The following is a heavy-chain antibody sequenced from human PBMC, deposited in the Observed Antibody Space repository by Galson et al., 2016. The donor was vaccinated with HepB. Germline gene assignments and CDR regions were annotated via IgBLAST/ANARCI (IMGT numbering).Heavy chain of an antibody. CDR3: AHGSGWLFDH. CDR2: IYWDDHK. J-gene: IGHJ4*02. D-gene: IGHD6-19*01. V-gene: IGHV2-5*02. CDR1: GFSLSTVAVG. Sequence: PALVKPPQTLTLTCTFSGFSLSTVAVGVGWIRQAPGKAPEWLAFIYWDDHKYYNSSLKSRLTIAKDASKNQVVLTMTNMDPVDTGTYYCAHGSGWLFDHWGPGTLDTVSP.